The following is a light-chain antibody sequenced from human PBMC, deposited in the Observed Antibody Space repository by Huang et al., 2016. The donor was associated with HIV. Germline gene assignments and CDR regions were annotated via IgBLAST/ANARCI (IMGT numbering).Light chain of an antibody. Sequence: EIVLTQSPATLSLSPGERATLSCRASQRVSSYLAWYQQKPGQAPRLLSYDASNRATGIPARFSGSGSGTDFTLTISSLEPEDFAVYYCQQRSHWWTFGQGTKVEIK. V-gene: IGKV3-11*01. CDR1: QRVSSY. CDR3: QQRSHWWT. J-gene: IGKJ1*01. CDR2: DAS.